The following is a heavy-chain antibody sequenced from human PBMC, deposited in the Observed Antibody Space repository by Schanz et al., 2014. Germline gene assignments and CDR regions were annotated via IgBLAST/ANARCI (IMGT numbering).Heavy chain of an antibody. CDR3: AKYGGELGVSFEY. CDR2: IKQDGSEK. V-gene: IGHV3-7*01. Sequence: VQLVESGGGVVQPGRSLRLSCAASGFTFSTCAMHWVRQAPGEGLEWVANIKQDGSEKYYVDSVKGRFTISRDNAKNSLYLQMNSLRPEDTAVYYCAKYGGELGVSFEYWGQGTLVTVSS. CDR1: GFTFSTCA. J-gene: IGHJ4*02. D-gene: IGHD7-27*01.